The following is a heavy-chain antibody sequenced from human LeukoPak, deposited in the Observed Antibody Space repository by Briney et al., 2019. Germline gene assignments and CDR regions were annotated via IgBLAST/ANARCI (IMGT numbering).Heavy chain of an antibody. J-gene: IGHJ4*02. Sequence: ASVKVSCKASGYTFTSYGISWVRQAPGQGLEWMGWVSAYNGNTNYAQKLQGRVTMTTDTSTSTAYMELRSLRSDDTAVYYCAADMRGSVTPDYWGQGTLVTVSS. CDR1: GYTFTSYG. D-gene: IGHD4-17*01. V-gene: IGHV1-18*01. CDR2: VSAYNGNT. CDR3: AADMRGSVTPDY.